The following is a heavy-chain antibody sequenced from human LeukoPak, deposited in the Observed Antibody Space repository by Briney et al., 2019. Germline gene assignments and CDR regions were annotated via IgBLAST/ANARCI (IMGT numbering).Heavy chain of an antibody. CDR2: IYYSGNT. D-gene: IGHD4-11*01. CDR3: ACVTSLYYFDF. CDR1: GGSIRSGDYY. J-gene: IGHJ4*02. V-gene: IGHV4-30-4*01. Sequence: SQTLSLTCAVSGGSIRSGDYYWSCARQPPGKGLEWIGHIYYSGNTYYNPSLKSRVAISVDTSKNQFSLKLSSVTAADTAVYYCACVTSLYYFDFWGQGTLVTVSS.